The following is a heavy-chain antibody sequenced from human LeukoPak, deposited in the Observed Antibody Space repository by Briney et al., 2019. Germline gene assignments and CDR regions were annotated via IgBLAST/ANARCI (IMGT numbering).Heavy chain of an antibody. CDR3: AREKPYCSSTSCFEYYYMDV. D-gene: IGHD2-2*01. J-gene: IGHJ6*03. CDR1: GGSISSYY. Sequence: PSETLSLTCTVSGGSISSYYWSWIRQPAGKGLEWIGRIYTSGSTNYNPSLKSRVTMSVDTSKNQFSLKLSSVTAADTAVYYCAREKPYCSSTSCFEYYYMDVWGKGTTVTVSS. V-gene: IGHV4-4*07. CDR2: IYTSGST.